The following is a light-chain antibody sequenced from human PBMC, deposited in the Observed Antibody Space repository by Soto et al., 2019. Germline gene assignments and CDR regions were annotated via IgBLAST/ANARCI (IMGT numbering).Light chain of an antibody. CDR2: GVH. Sequence: SALTQPISVSGSPGQSITISCTGNSNDIGSYDYVCWYQQHPGKAPRLLIHGVHNRSPGISGRFSASKSGLTASLTISGLQAEDEAAHYRTAFYANRVYLFGPGTKGTVL. J-gene: IGLJ1*01. CDR3: TAFYANRVYL. V-gene: IGLV2-14*01. CDR1: SNDIGSYDY.